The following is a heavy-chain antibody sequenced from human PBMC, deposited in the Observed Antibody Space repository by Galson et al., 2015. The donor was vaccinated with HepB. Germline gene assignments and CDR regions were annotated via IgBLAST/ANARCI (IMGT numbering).Heavy chain of an antibody. CDR1: GDSVSSNSAA. J-gene: IGHJ3*02. CDR3: ARLGPRGYYDSWSGWNDAFDI. CDR2: TYYRSKWYN. V-gene: IGHV6-1*01. Sequence: CAISGDSVSSNSAAWNWIRQSPSRGLEWLGRTYYRSKWYNDYAVSVKSRITINPDTSKNQFSLQLNSVTPEDTAVYYCARLGPRGYYDSWSGWNDAFDIWGQGTMVTVSS. D-gene: IGHD3-3*01.